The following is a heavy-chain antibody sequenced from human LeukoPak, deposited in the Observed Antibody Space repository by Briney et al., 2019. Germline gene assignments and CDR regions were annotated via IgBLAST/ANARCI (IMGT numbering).Heavy chain of an antibody. CDR2: IKSNIDGGTI. CDR3: TTRRQDGW. V-gene: IGHV3-15*01. D-gene: IGHD2-15*01. CDR1: GFTFSGAW. J-gene: IGHJ4*02. Sequence: PGGSLRLSCVASGFTFSGAWMSWVRQAPGKGLEWVGRIKSNIDGGTIDYAAPVKGRFTISRDDSRNTLYLQMNSLKTEDTAVYYCTTRRQDGWWGQGTLVTVSS.